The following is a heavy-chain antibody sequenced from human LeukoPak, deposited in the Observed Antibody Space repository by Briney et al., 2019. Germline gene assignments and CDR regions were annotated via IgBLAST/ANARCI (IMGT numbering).Heavy chain of an antibody. D-gene: IGHD6-19*01. CDR1: GYSISSGYY. CDR2: IYHDGST. V-gene: IGHV4-38-2*02. J-gene: IGHJ4*02. Sequence: PSETLSLTCTVSGYSISSGYYWGWIRQPPGKGLEWIGNIYHDGSTYYNPSLKSRVTISVDTSKNQFSLKLSSVTAADTAVYYCARSGASSSGWPFDYWGQGTLVIVSS. CDR3: ARSGASSSGWPFDY.